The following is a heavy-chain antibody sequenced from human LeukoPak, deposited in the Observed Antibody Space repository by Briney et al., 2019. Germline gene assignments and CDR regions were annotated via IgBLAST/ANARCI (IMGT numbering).Heavy chain of an antibody. CDR2: ISGSGGGT. CDR3: AKTCYYGSGSFYDVGDY. Sequence: GGSLRLSCAASGFSFSSYAMSWVRQAPGKGLEWLSSISGSGGGTYYADSVKGRFTISRDTSKNTLYLQMNSLRAEDTAVYYCAKTCYYGSGSFYDVGDYWGQGILVTVSS. J-gene: IGHJ4*02. V-gene: IGHV3-23*01. CDR1: GFSFSSYA. D-gene: IGHD3-10*01.